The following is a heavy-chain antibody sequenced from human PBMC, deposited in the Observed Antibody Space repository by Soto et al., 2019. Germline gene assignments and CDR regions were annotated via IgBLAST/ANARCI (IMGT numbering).Heavy chain of an antibody. Sequence: PSETLSLTCAVYGGSFSGYCWSWIRQPPGKGLEWIGEINHSGSTNYNPSLKSRVTISVDTSKNQFSLKLSSVTAADTAVYYCARGASARRFDYWGQGTLVTVSS. J-gene: IGHJ4*02. CDR1: GGSFSGYC. CDR3: ARGASARRFDY. V-gene: IGHV4-34*01. CDR2: INHSGST.